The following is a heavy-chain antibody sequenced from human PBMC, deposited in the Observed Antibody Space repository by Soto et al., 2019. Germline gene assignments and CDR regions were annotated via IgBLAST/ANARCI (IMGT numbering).Heavy chain of an antibody. CDR2: VSSTGST. Sequence: PSETLSLTCTVSGASITQYYWNWIRQSPGKGLEWIVSVSSTGSTVYNPSLTSRVTVSLDTSKNQFSLKLSSVTAADTAVYYCARDRMYDSSGYYYPHCDYWGQGTLVTVS. D-gene: IGHD3-22*01. V-gene: IGHV4-4*08. J-gene: IGHJ4*02. CDR3: ARDRMYDSSGYYYPHCDY. CDR1: GASITQYY.